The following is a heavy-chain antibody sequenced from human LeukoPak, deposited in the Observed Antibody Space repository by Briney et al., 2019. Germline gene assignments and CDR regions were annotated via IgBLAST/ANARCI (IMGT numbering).Heavy chain of an antibody. V-gene: IGHV4-59*05. Sequence: GSLRLSCAASGFTFSSYSMNWVRQAPGKGLEWIGSIYYSGSTYYNPSLKSRVTISVDTSKNQFSLKLSSVTAADTAVHYCAGRFEGWENCSGGSCYGDPWGQGTLVTVSS. J-gene: IGHJ5*02. CDR3: AGRFEGWENCSGGSCYGDP. CDR1: GFTFSSYSMN. D-gene: IGHD2-15*01. CDR2: IYYSGST.